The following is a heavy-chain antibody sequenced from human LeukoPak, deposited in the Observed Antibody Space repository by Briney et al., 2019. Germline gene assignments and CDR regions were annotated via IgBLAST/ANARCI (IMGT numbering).Heavy chain of an antibody. J-gene: IGHJ6*03. V-gene: IGHV3-23*01. CDR1: GFDFSSYG. Sequence: PGGSLRLSCAGPGFDFSSYGMSWVRQAPGKGLEWVSGISGSGGSTYYADSVKGRFTISRDNSKNTLSLQMNSLRAEDTAVYYCAKNFWSDKYYYYYMDVWGKGTTVTVSS. CDR2: ISGSGGST. D-gene: IGHD3-3*01. CDR3: AKNFWSDKYYYYYMDV.